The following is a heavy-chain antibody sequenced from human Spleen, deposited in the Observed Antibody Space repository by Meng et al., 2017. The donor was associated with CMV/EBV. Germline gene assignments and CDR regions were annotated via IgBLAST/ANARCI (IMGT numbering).Heavy chain of an antibody. Sequence: SGDYYWSWIRQPPGKGLEWIGYIDYSGSGTTYYNPSLKSRVTISLDTSKNQFSLKLSSVTAADTAVYYSARGTFWSGYYKAEYFQHWGQGTLVTVSS. J-gene: IGHJ1*01. CDR1: SGDYY. CDR2: IDYSGSGTT. CDR3: ARGTFWSGYYKAEYFQH. D-gene: IGHD3-3*01. V-gene: IGHV4-30-4*08.